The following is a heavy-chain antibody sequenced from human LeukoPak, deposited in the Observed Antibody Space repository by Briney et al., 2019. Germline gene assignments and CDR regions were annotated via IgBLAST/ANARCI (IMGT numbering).Heavy chain of an antibody. CDR3: ARVYSGYDLPGSLANYYFDY. V-gene: IGHV4-4*07. Sequence: SETLSLTCTVSGGSISSYYWSWIRQPARKGLEWIGRFYSGGSTDYNPSLKSWVTMSVDTSKNQFSLKLSSVTAADTAVYYCARVYSGYDLPGSLANYYFDYWGQGTLVTVSS. D-gene: IGHD5-12*01. CDR2: FYSGGST. CDR1: GGSISSYY. J-gene: IGHJ4*02.